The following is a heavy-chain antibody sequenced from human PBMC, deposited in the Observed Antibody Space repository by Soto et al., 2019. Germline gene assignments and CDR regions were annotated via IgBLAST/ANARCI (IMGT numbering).Heavy chain of an antibody. CDR1: GFTVSSNY. Sequence: EVQLVESGGGLVQPGGSLRLSCAASGFTVSSNYMSWVRQAPRKGLEWVSVIYSGGSTYYADSVKGRFTISRDHSKNTLYLQMNSLRAEDTAVYYCARDRNGYNAFDIWGQGTMVTVSS. D-gene: IGHD5-12*01. J-gene: IGHJ3*02. CDR2: IYSGGST. V-gene: IGHV3-66*01. CDR3: ARDRNGYNAFDI.